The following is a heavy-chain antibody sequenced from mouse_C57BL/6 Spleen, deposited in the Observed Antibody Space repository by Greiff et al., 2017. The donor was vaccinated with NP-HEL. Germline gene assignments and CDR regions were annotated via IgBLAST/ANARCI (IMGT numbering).Heavy chain of an antibody. D-gene: IGHD2-3*01. V-gene: IGHV5-6*01. CDR1: GFTFSSYG. Sequence: EVHLVESGGDLVKPGGSLKLSCAASGFTFSSYGMSWVRQTPDKRLEWVATISSGGSYTYYPDSVKGRFTISRDNAKNTLYLQMSSLKSEDTAMYYCARRRDGYFLDYWGQGTTLTVSS. J-gene: IGHJ2*01. CDR2: ISSGGSYT. CDR3: ARRRDGYFLDY.